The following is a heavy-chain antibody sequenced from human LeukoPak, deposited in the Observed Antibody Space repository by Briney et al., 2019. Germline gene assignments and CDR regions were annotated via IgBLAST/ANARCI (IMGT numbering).Heavy chain of an antibody. V-gene: IGHV3-23*01. CDR1: GFTFSSCA. CDR3: ARDRYGDYSFDY. D-gene: IGHD4-17*01. J-gene: IGHJ4*02. Sequence: PGGSLRLSCAASGFTFSSCAMNWVRQAPGKGLEWVSVISGSSSTYYADSVKGRFTISRDNSKNTLYLQMNSLRAEDTAVYYCARDRYGDYSFDYWGQGTLVTASS. CDR2: ISGSSST.